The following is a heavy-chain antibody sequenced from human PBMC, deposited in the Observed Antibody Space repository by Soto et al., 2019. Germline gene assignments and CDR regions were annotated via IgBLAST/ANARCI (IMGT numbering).Heavy chain of an antibody. CDR3: ARGGIPYYYYAMDV. CDR1: GYTFTSYG. CDR2: ISVYNGNT. Sequence: AASVKVSCKASGYTFTSYGISWVRQAPGQGLEWMGWISVYNGNTNYAQKLQDRVTMTTDTSTSTAYVELRSLRSDDTAVYYCARGGIPYYYYAMDVWGQGTTVTVSS. V-gene: IGHV1-18*01. J-gene: IGHJ6*02.